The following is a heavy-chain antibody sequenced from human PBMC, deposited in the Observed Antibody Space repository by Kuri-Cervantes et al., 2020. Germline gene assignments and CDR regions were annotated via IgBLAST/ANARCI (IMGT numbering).Heavy chain of an antibody. D-gene: IGHD3-16*01. J-gene: IGHJ5*02. Sequence: GSLRLSCTVSGYSISSGYYWGWIRQPPGKGLEWIGSIYHSGSTYYNPSLKSRVTISVDTSKNQFSLKLRSVTAADTAVYCCARVPNKLEGFEGGPDNWFDPWGQGTLVTVSS. CDR2: IYHSGST. CDR1: GYSISSGYY. CDR3: ARVPNKLEGFEGGPDNWFDP. V-gene: IGHV4-38-2*02.